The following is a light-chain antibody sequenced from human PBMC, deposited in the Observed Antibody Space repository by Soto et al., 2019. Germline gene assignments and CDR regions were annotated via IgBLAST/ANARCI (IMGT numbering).Light chain of an antibody. V-gene: IGLV2-23*01. Sequence: QSALTQPASVSGSPGQSITISCTGTSSDVGSYNLVSWYQQHPGKAPKLMIYEGSKRPSGVSNRFSGSKSGNTASLTISGLQVEGEADYYCCSYGGSSHVVFGGGTKLTVL. CDR2: EGS. J-gene: IGLJ2*01. CDR3: CSYGGSSHVV. CDR1: SSDVGSYNL.